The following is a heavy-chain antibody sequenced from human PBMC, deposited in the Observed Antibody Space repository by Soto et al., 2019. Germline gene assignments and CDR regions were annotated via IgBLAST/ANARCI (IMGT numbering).Heavy chain of an antibody. CDR1: GFTFSSYA. J-gene: IGHJ6*02. D-gene: IGHD6-19*01. Sequence: GGSLRLSCAASGFTFSSYAMSWVRQAPGKGLEWVSAISGSGGSTYYADSVKGRFTISRDNSKNTLYLQMNSLRAEDTAVYYCAKNPQWLELYGMDVCGQGTTVTVSS. CDR2: ISGSGGST. CDR3: AKNPQWLELYGMDV. V-gene: IGHV3-23*01.